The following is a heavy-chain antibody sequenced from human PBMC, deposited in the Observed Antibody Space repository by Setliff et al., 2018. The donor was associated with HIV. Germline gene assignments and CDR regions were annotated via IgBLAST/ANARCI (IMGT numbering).Heavy chain of an antibody. J-gene: IGHJ4*02. CDR1: GGTFSSYA. Sequence: EASVKVSCKASGGTFSSYAISWVRQAPGQGLEWMGGIIPIFGTANYAQKFQGRVTITTDESTSTAYMELSSLRSEDTAVYYCARADQPLRIAGVDYWGQGTLVTVSS. CDR2: IIPIFGTA. CDR3: ARADQPLRIAGVDY. V-gene: IGHV1-69*05. D-gene: IGHD2-2*01.